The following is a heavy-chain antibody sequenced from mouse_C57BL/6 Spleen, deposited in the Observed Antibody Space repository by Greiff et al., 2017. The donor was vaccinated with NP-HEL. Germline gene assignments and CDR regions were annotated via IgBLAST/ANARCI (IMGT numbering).Heavy chain of an antibody. D-gene: IGHD1-1*01. Sequence: DVMLVESGGGLVKPGGSLKLSCAASGFTFSDYGMHWVRQAPEKGLEWVAYISSGSSTIYYADTVKGRFPISRDNAKNTLFLQMTSLRSEDTAMYYCARIPYYYGSRGYFDVWGTGTTVTVSS. CDR2: ISSGSSTI. J-gene: IGHJ1*03. CDR1: GFTFSDYG. V-gene: IGHV5-17*01. CDR3: ARIPYYYGSRGYFDV.